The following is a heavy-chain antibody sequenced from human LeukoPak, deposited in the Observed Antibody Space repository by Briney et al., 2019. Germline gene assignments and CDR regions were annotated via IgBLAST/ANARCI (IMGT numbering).Heavy chain of an antibody. CDR1: GYSITSYW. V-gene: IGHV5-51*01. CDR2: IYPGDSDT. D-gene: IGHD2-21*01. CDR3: AKSQGTIATYFDY. Sequence: GESLKISCKGSGYSITSYWIAWVRQMPGKGLEWMGIIYPGDSDTRYSPSFQGQVTISADKSISTAYLQWSSLKASDTAMYYCAKSQGTIATYFDYWGQGSLVTVSS. J-gene: IGHJ4*02.